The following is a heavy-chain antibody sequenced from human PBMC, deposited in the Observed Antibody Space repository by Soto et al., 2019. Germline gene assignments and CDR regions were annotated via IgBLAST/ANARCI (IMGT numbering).Heavy chain of an antibody. J-gene: IGHJ6*02. Sequence: WTWIRQHPGKGLEWIGYIYYSGSTYYNPSLKSRVTISVDTSKNQFSLKLSSVTAADTAVYYCARVCGGDCHYGMDVWGQGTTATVSS. V-gene: IGHV4-31*02. CDR2: IYYSGST. D-gene: IGHD2-21*02. CDR3: ARVCGGDCHYGMDV.